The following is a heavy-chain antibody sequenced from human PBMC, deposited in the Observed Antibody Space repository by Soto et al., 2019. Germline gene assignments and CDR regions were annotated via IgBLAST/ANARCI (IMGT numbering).Heavy chain of an antibody. CDR1: GFSFRSYG. V-gene: IGHV3-30*18. CDR3: AKDAIRAHFFDS. CDR2: ISHDGNNK. J-gene: IGHJ4*02. Sequence: PGGSLRLSCAASGFSFRSYGMHRVRQAPGKGLEWVAMISHDGNNKNYADSVKGRFTISRDNSKNTLYLQMHGLRVEDSAVYFCAKDAIRAHFFDSWGQGALVTVSS.